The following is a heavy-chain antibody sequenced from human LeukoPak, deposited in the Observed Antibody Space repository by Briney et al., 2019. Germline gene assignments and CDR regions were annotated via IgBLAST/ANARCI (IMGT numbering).Heavy chain of an antibody. Sequence: PGASLRLSCAASGFTFSSYAMSWVRQAPGKGPEWVSAISGSGGSTYYADSVKGRFTIPRDNSKNALYLQMNSLRAEDTAVYYCAKDRGSYYDFWSGYYHGDYFDYWGQGTLVTVSS. J-gene: IGHJ4*02. CDR3: AKDRGSYYDFWSGYYHGDYFDY. D-gene: IGHD3-3*01. CDR2: ISGSGGST. V-gene: IGHV3-23*01. CDR1: GFTFSSYA.